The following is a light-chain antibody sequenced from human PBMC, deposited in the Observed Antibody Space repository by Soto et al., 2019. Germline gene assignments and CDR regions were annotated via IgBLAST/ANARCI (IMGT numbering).Light chain of an antibody. CDR2: EVT. CDR3: FSYSVSNAYV. Sequence: QSALTQPASVSGSPGQSITISCTGTSSDVGQYDLVSWYQQHPGKAPKLIIYEVTKRPSGVSNRFSGSKSGNTASLTISGLQAEDEADYDCFSYSVSNAYVFGTGTKLTVL. J-gene: IGLJ1*01. CDR1: SSDVGQYDL. V-gene: IGLV2-23*02.